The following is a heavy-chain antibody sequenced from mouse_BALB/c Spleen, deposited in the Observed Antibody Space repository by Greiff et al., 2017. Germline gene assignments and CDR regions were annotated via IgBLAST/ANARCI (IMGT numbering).Heavy chain of an antibody. Sequence: VQLKESGPELVKPGASMKISCKASGYSFTGYTMNWVKQSHGKNLEWIGLINPYNGGTSYNQKFKGKATLTVDKSSSTAYMELLSLTSEDSAVYYCATLRPSYYAMDYWGQGTSVTVSA. CDR2: INPYNGGT. V-gene: IGHV1-18*01. J-gene: IGHJ4*01. CDR1: GYSFTGYT. CDR3: ATLRPSYYAMDY. D-gene: IGHD2-4*01.